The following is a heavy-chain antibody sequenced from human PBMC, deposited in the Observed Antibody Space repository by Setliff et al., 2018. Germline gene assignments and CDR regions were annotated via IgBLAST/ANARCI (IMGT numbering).Heavy chain of an antibody. CDR1: GYTFTSHA. CDR2: INTGTGNT. J-gene: IGHJ6*03. Sequence: GASVKVSCKASGYTFTSHAIHWVRQAPGQRLEWMGWINTGTGNTQYSQNFQGGVTFTRDTSASTAYMELSSLRSEDTAVYFCARRREENYYYYMDVWGKGTAVTV. V-gene: IGHV1-3*04. CDR3: ARRREENYYYYMDV. D-gene: IGHD1-26*01.